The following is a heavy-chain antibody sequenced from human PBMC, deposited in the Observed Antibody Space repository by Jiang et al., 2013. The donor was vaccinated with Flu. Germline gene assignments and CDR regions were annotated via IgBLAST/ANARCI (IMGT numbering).Heavy chain of an antibody. Sequence: GGLVQPGRSLRLACAASGFRFGDYAMYWVRQVPGKGLEWVSGISRNSGNLGYADSVKGRFTISRDNAKNSLYLQMNSLRAEDTALYYCAKDLNSGSYTTDAFDIWGQGTMVTVSS. D-gene: IGHD1-26*01. J-gene: IGHJ3*02. CDR2: ISRNSGNL. CDR1: GFRFGDYA. V-gene: IGHV3-9*01. CDR3: AKDLNSGSYTTDAFDI.